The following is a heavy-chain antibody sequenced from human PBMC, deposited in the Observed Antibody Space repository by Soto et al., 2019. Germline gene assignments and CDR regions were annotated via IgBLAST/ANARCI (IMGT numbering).Heavy chain of an antibody. D-gene: IGHD3-3*01. CDR3: ARVLRGARYYYGMDV. CDR1: GFTFSSYD. CDR2: IGTAGDT. Sequence: GGSLRLSCAASGFTFSSYDMHWVRQATGKGLEWVSAIGTAGDTYYPGSVKGRFTISRENAKNSLYLQMNSLRAEDTAVYYCARVLRGARYYYGMDVWGQGTTVTVSS. J-gene: IGHJ6*02. V-gene: IGHV3-13*01.